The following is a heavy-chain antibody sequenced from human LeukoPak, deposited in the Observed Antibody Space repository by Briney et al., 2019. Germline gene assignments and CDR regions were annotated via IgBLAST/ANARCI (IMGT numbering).Heavy chain of an antibody. CDR2: ISGSGANT. D-gene: IGHD6-6*01. J-gene: IGHJ4*02. CDR3: ARDGEYSSSGGDY. Sequence: GGSLRLSCAASGFTLSSYAMSWVRQDPGKGLEWVAAISGSGANTYYADSVKGRFTISRDNSKYTLSLQMNSLRAEDTAVYYCARDGEYSSSGGDYWGQGTLVTVSS. CDR1: GFTLSSYA. V-gene: IGHV3-23*01.